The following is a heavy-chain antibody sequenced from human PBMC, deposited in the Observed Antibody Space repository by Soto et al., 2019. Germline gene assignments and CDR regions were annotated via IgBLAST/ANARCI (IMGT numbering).Heavy chain of an antibody. V-gene: IGHV4-31*03. CDR1: GGSISSGGYY. Sequence: QVQLQESGPGLVKPSQTLSLTCTVSGGSISSGGYYWSWIRQHPGKGLEWIGYIYYRGSTYYNPSLQSRVTISVDTSKNQFSLKLSSVTAADTAVYYCARGGRRSPGMDVWGQGTTVTVSS. CDR3: ARGGRRSPGMDV. CDR2: IYYRGST. J-gene: IGHJ6*02.